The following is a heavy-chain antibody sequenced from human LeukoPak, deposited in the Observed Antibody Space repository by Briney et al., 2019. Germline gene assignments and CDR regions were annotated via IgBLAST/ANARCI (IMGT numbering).Heavy chain of an antibody. CDR3: APGIAAH. J-gene: IGHJ4*02. V-gene: IGHV3-21*06. Sequence: GSLRLSCVASGFTFSNYSINWVRQAPGKGLEWISFISSSSSYIYYAYSVKGRFTISRDNAKNLLYLQMNSLRAEDTAVYYCAPGIAAHWGQGTLVTVSS. CDR1: GFTFSNYS. D-gene: IGHD6-25*01. CDR2: ISSSSSYI.